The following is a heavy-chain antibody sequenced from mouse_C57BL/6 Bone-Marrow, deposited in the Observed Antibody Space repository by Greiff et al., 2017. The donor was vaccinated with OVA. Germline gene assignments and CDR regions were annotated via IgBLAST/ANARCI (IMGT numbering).Heavy chain of an antibody. CDR2: ISSGSSTI. CDR3: ARDYYGSSSYWYFDV. D-gene: IGHD1-1*01. CDR1: GFTFSDYG. J-gene: IGHJ1*03. Sequence: DVHLVESGGGLVKPGGSLKLSCAASGFTFSDYGMHWVRQAPEKGLEWVAYISSGSSTIYYADTVKGRFTISRDNAKNTLFLQMTSLRSEDTAMYYCARDYYGSSSYWYFDVWGTGTTVTVSS. V-gene: IGHV5-17*01.